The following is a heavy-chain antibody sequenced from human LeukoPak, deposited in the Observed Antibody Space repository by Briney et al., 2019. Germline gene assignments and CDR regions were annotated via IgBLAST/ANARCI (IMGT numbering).Heavy chain of an antibody. V-gene: IGHV1-69-2*01. Sequence: KISCKPSGYTFTVYYIHRVQQAPGKGLEWMGRLDPEDGESIYAGRFQGRVTMTADTSTNTAYMELSSIGSDDTAVYYCATAPRIFDLDSDNRFGDYWGQGTLVTVSS. CDR1: GYTFTVYY. CDR3: ATAPRIFDLDSDNRFGDY. CDR2: LDPEDGES. J-gene: IGHJ4*02. D-gene: IGHD3/OR15-3a*01.